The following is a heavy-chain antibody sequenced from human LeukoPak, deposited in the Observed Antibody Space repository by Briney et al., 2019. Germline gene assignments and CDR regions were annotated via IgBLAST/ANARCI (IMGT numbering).Heavy chain of an antibody. V-gene: IGHV1-46*01. CDR2: INGGGGST. Sequence: ASINGSSKAPGYTSTSYYVHWVRQAPGQAPEWMGIINGGGGSTSYAQKFQGRVTMTRDMSTSTAYMELSRLRSDDTAVYYCARDDALVPTGSFDFWGQETLVTVAS. D-gene: IGHD5-12*01. CDR1: GYTSTSYY. J-gene: IGHJ4*02. CDR3: ARDDALVPTGSFDF.